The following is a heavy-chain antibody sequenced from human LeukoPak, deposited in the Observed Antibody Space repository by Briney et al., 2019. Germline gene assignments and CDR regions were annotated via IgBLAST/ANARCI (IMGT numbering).Heavy chain of an antibody. CDR2: ISSSSSYI. D-gene: IGHD3-22*01. CDR3: AGDPLYYYDSSGYSAEDY. CDR1: GFTFSSYS. Sequence: GGSLRLSCAASGFTFSSYSMTWVRQAPGKGLEWVSSISSSSSYIYYADSVKGRFTISRDYAKNSLYLQMNSLRAEDTAVYYCAGDPLYYYDSSGYSAEDYWGQGTLVTVSS. J-gene: IGHJ4*02. V-gene: IGHV3-21*01.